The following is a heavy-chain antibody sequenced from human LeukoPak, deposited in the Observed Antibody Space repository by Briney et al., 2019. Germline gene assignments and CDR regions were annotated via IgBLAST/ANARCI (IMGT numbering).Heavy chain of an antibody. D-gene: IGHD2-21*01. J-gene: IGHJ4*02. CDR1: GFTFSTYG. Sequence: GGSLRLSCAASGFTFSTYGMHWVRQAPGKGLEWVAVISYDGSNEYYADSVKGRFTISRDISKNTLYLQMSSLRAEDTAVYYCAKEFNRGLPDYWGQGTLVTVPS. CDR2: ISYDGSNE. V-gene: IGHV3-30*18. CDR3: AKEFNRGLPDY.